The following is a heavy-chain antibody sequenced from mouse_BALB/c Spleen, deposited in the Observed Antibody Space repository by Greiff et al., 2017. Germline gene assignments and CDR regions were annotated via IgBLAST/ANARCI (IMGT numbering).Heavy chain of an antibody. CDR2: IYPGDGDT. Sequence: QVQLQQSGPELVKPGASVKISCKASGYAFSSSWMNWVKQRPGQGLEWIGRIYPGDGDTNYNGKFKGKATLTADKSSSTAYMQLSSLTSVDSAVYFCARYYYGSRGGAMDYLGQGTSVTVSS. V-gene: IGHV1-82*01. CDR1: GYAFSSSW. CDR3: ARYYYGSRGGAMDY. J-gene: IGHJ4*01. D-gene: IGHD1-1*01.